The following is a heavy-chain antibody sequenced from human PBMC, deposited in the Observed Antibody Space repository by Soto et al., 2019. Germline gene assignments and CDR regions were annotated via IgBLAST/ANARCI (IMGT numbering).Heavy chain of an antibody. J-gene: IGHJ3*02. D-gene: IGHD2-2*01. V-gene: IGHV1-18*01. CDR2: ISAYNGNT. CDR1: GYTFTSYG. Sequence: ALVKVSCKASGYTFTSYGISWVRQAPGQGLEWMGWISAYNGNTNYAQKLQGRVTMTTDTSTSTAYMELRSLRSDDTAVYYCARGGLKPAAIIGHDAFDIWGQGTMVTVSS. CDR3: ARGGLKPAAIIGHDAFDI.